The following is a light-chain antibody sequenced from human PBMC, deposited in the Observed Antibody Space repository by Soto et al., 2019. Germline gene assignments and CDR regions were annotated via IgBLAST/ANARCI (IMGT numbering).Light chain of an antibody. CDR1: SSDVGSYNR. V-gene: IGLV2-18*01. CDR3: SSSTVV. Sequence: QSALTQPPSVSGSPGQSVTISCTGISSDVGSYNRVSWYQQPPGTAPKLMIYEVSNRPSGVPDRFSGSKSGNTASLTISGLQAEDEADYYCSSSTVVFGGGTKVTVL. CDR2: EVS. J-gene: IGLJ2*01.